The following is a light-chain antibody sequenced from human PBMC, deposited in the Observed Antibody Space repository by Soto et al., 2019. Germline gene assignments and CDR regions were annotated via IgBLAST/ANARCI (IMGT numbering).Light chain of an antibody. J-gene: IGKJ1*01. CDR2: LGS. CDR3: MQALQTPWT. V-gene: IGKV2-28*01. Sequence: DIVMTQSPLSLPVTPGEPASISCRSSQSLLHSNGYNYLDWYLQKPGQSPQLLIYLGSNRASGVPDRFSGSGSGTDFTLKISRVVAEDVGVYYCMQALQTPWTFGQGTKVDIK. CDR1: QSLLHSNGYNY.